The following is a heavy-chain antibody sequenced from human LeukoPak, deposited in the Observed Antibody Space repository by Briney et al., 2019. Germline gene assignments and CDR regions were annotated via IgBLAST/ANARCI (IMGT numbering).Heavy chain of an antibody. CDR1: GGSFSGYY. J-gene: IGHJ4*02. CDR3: ARDKPAAGANYFDY. CDR2: INHSGST. D-gene: IGHD6-13*01. V-gene: IGHV4-34*01. Sequence: KPSETLSLTCAVYGGSFSGYYWSWIRQPPGKGLEWIGEINHSGSTNYNPSLKSRVTISVDKSKNQFSLNLSSVTAADTAVYYCARDKPAAGANYFDYWGQGTLVTVSS.